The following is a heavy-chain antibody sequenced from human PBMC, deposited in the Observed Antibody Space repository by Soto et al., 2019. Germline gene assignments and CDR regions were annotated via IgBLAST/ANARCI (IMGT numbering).Heavy chain of an antibody. CDR1: GFTFSTHA. Sequence: EVQLLESGGGLVQPGGSLRLSCVASGFTFSTHAISWVRQTPGNGLEWVSSISGSGYNTFYADSVKGRVTISRDNSKNTLYLQINSLRAEDTAVDFCAKVPRSGEDPYYGLDVWGQGTTVTVSS. J-gene: IGHJ6*02. D-gene: IGHD2-21*01. V-gene: IGHV3-23*01. CDR3: AKVPRSGEDPYYGLDV. CDR2: ISGSGYNT.